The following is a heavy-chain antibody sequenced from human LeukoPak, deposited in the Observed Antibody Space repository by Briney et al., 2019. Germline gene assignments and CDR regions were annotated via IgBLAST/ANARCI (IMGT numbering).Heavy chain of an antibody. CDR3: ARFLSGSYLFDY. D-gene: IGHD1-26*01. CDR2: IIPIFGTA. V-gene: IGHV1-69*13. J-gene: IGHJ4*02. CDR1: GGTFSSYA. Sequence: GASVKVSCKASGGTFSSYAISWVRQAPGQGLEWVGGIIPIFGTANYAQKFQGRVTITADESTSTAYMELSSLRSEDTAVYYCARFLSGSYLFDYWGQGTLVTVSS.